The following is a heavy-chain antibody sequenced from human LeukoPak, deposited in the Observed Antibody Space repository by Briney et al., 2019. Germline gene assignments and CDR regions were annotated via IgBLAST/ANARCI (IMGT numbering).Heavy chain of an antibody. V-gene: IGHV4-39*07. CDR2: IYYSGST. CDR3: ARVDGYNYDY. Sequence: SETLSLTCTVSGGSISSSSYYWGWIRQPPGKGLEWIGSIYYSGSTYYNPSLKSRVTISVDTSKNQFSLKLSSVTAADTAVYYCARVDGYNYDYWGQGTLVTVSS. J-gene: IGHJ4*02. D-gene: IGHD5-12*01. CDR1: GGSISSSSYY.